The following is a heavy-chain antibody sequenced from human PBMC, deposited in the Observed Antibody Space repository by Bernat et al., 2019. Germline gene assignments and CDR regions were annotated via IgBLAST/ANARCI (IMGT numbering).Heavy chain of an antibody. CDR2: IKQDGSEK. CDR3: ARAFEEWLVKRYWYFDL. Sequence: EVQLVESGGGLVQPGGSLRLSCSASGFTFSSYWMSWVRQAPGKGLAWVANIKQDGSEKYNVDSVKGEITICGDSGKNALFLQMSCLRAEDTAVDYCARAFEEWLVKRYWYFDLWGRGSLITVSS. D-gene: IGHD6-19*01. CDR1: GFTFSSYW. J-gene: IGHJ2*01. V-gene: IGHV3-7*01.